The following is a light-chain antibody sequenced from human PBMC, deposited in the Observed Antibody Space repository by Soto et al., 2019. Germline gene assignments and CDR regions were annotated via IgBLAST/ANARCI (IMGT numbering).Light chain of an antibody. CDR1: QSVSSN. Sequence: EIVMTQSPATLSVSPGERATLSCRASQSVSSNLAWYQQKPGQAPRLLIYGASTRAAGISPRFSGGGSGTEFTLTISSLQSEDFAVYYCQQYNYWPRTFGQGTKVGIK. J-gene: IGKJ1*01. CDR2: GAS. V-gene: IGKV3-15*01. CDR3: QQYNYWPRT.